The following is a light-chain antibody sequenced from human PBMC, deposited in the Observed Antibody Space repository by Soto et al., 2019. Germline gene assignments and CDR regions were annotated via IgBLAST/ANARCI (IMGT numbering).Light chain of an antibody. CDR3: QHYRTS. V-gene: IGKV3-20*01. Sequence: IVLTQSPGTLSLSPGERATLACRASQGVSSSDLAWYQQKPGQPPRLLISGASSRATGIPDRFSGSGSGTDFTLTITRLEPEDFAVYYCQHYRTSFGGGTKVEIK. CDR1: QGVSSSD. CDR2: GAS. J-gene: IGKJ4*01.